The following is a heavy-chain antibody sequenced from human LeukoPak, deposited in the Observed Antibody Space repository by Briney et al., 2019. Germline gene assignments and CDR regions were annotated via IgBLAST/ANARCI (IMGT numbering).Heavy chain of an antibody. CDR2: ISGSGGST. V-gene: IGHV3-23*01. CDR3: ARAGDSSGFNWFDP. CDR1: GFTFSNYA. Sequence: GGSLRLSCAASGFTFSNYAMSWVRQAPGKGLEWVSAISGSGGSTYYADSVEGRFTISRDNSKNTLYLQMNSLRAEDTALYHCARAGDSSGFNWFDPWGQGTLVTVSS. D-gene: IGHD3-22*01. J-gene: IGHJ5*02.